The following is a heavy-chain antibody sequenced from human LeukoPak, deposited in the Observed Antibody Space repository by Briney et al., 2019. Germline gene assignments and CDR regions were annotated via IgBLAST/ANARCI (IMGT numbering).Heavy chain of an antibody. CDR1: GFTFSSYG. CDR2: ISYGGSNE. V-gene: IGHV3-30*18. Sequence: GGSLRLSCAASGFTFSSYGMHWVRQAPGKGLEWVTVISYGGSNEYFADSVKGRFTISRDNSKNTLYLQMSSLRAEDTAVYYCAKEEAADGDAFDIWGQGTMVTVSS. CDR3: AKEEAADGDAFDI. D-gene: IGHD6-13*01. J-gene: IGHJ3*02.